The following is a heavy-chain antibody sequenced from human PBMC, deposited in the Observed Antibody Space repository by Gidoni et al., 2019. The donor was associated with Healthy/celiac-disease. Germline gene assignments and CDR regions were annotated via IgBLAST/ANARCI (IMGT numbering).Heavy chain of an antibody. Sequence: QVQLVQPGAEVKKPGASVQVSCRASGSTFTSDDINWVRQATGQGLEWMGWMNPNSGNTGYAQKFQGRVTMTRNTSISTAYMELSSLRSEDTAVYYCARGGDTATPDWFDPWGQGTLVTVSS. J-gene: IGHJ5*02. CDR2: MNPNSGNT. CDR3: ARGGDTATPDWFDP. V-gene: IGHV1-8*01. CDR1: GSTFTSDD. D-gene: IGHD5-18*01.